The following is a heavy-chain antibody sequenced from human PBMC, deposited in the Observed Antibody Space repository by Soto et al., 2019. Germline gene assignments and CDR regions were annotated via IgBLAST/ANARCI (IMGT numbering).Heavy chain of an antibody. D-gene: IGHD1-20*01. Sequence: QVQLVESGGGVVQPGRSLRLSCAASGFTFSSYAMHWVRQAPGKGLEWVAVISYNGSNKYYTDSVKGRFTISRDNSKNTLYLQMNSLRAEDTAVYYCARVSYNWNDVGYFDYWGQGTLVTVSS. V-gene: IGHV3-30-3*01. J-gene: IGHJ4*02. CDR2: ISYNGSNK. CDR3: ARVSYNWNDVGYFDY. CDR1: GFTFSSYA.